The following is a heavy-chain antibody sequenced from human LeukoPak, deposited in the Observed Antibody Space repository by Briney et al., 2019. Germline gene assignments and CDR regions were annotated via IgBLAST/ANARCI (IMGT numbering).Heavy chain of an antibody. CDR3: VRTPPNWGFDY. D-gene: IGHD7-27*01. J-gene: IGHJ4*02. Sequence: ASVKVSCKASGHTFTTYYVHLVRQAPGQGLEWMGVINPSGDGTNYPQRFQGRVTMTSDSSISTAYMELSSLRSEDTAIYYCVRTPPNWGFDYWGQGTLVTVSS. V-gene: IGHV1-46*01. CDR1: GHTFTTYY. CDR2: INPSGDGT.